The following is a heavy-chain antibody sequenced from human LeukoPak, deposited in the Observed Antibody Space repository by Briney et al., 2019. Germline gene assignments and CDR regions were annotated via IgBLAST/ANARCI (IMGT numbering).Heavy chain of an antibody. V-gene: IGHV4-59*01. CDR2: IYYSGST. Sequence: SETLSLTCTVSGGSISSYYWSWIRQPPGKGLEWIGHIYYSGSTNYNPSLKSRVTISVDTSKNQFSLKLSSVTAADTAVYYCARDLRITMVRGVDYYYGMDVWGQGTTVTVSS. CDR1: GGSISSYY. D-gene: IGHD3-10*01. J-gene: IGHJ6*02. CDR3: ARDLRITMVRGVDYYYGMDV.